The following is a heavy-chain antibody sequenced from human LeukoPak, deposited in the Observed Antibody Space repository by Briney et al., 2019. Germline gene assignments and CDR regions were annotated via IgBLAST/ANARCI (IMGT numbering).Heavy chain of an antibody. D-gene: IGHD2-15*01. CDR3: ATGVVVAAHFDY. CDR1: GFTFGDYT. V-gene: IGHV3-49*03. Sequence: GGSLRLSCTASGFTFGDYTMSWFRQAPGKGLEWVGFIRSKAYGGTTEYAASVKGRFTISRDDSKSIAYLQMNSLKTEDTAVYYCATGVVVAAHFDYWGQGTLVTVSS. CDR2: IRSKAYGGTT. J-gene: IGHJ4*02.